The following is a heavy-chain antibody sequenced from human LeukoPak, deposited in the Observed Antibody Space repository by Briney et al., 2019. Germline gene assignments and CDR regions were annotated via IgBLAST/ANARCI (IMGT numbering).Heavy chain of an antibody. Sequence: ASVKVSCKASGYTFTGYYMHWVRQAPGQGLEWMGWINPNSGGTNYAQKFQGRVTMTRDTSISTAYMELSRLRSDDTAVYYCARAGEAYCGGDCYGFDYWGQGTLVTVSS. D-gene: IGHD2-21*01. V-gene: IGHV1-2*02. CDR2: INPNSGGT. CDR3: ARAGEAYCGGDCYGFDY. J-gene: IGHJ4*02. CDR1: GYTFTGYY.